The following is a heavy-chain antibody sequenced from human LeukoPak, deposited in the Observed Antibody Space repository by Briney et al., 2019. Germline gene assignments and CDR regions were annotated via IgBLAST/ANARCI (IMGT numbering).Heavy chain of an antibody. CDR1: GFTFSGSA. Sequence: GGSLRLSCAASGFTFSGSAMHWVRQASGKGLEWVGRIRSKANSYATAYAASVKGRFTISRDDSKSIAYLQMNSLKTEDTAVYYCTSHIYYYGSGDPKDYWGQGTLVTVSS. J-gene: IGHJ4*02. V-gene: IGHV3-73*01. CDR3: TSHIYYYGSGDPKDY. D-gene: IGHD3-10*01. CDR2: IRSKANSYAT.